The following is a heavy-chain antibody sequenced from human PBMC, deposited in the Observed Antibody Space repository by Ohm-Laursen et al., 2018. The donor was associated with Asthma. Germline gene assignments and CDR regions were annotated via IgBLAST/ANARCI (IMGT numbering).Heavy chain of an antibody. CDR2: IYYSGST. D-gene: IGHD3-9*01. Sequence: SQTLSLTCTVSGGSISSGSYYWSWIRQHPGKGPEWIGYIYYSGSTYYNPSLKSRVTISIDTSKNQFSLKLSSVTAADTAVYYCVREDFDWPPGYCDYWGQGTLVTVSS. J-gene: IGHJ4*02. CDR3: VREDFDWPPGYCDY. CDR1: GGSISSGSYY. V-gene: IGHV4-31*03.